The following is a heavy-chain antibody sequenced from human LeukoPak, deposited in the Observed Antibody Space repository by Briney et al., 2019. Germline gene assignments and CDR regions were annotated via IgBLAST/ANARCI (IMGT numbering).Heavy chain of an antibody. Sequence: GASVKVSCKASGYTFTGYHMHWVRQAPGQGLEWMGWINPNSGGTNYAQKFQGRVTMTRDTSISTAYMELSRLRSDDTAVYYCARDFSYNWNDAYYYYGMDVWGQGTTVTVSS. V-gene: IGHV1-2*02. CDR3: ARDFSYNWNDAYYYYGMDV. CDR2: INPNSGGT. CDR1: GYTFTGYH. J-gene: IGHJ6*02. D-gene: IGHD1-20*01.